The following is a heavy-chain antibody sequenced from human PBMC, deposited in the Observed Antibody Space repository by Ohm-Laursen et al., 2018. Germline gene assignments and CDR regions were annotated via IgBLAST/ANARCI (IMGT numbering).Heavy chain of an antibody. CDR3: TRGGQPEPFDY. V-gene: IGHV3-13*01. CDR1: GFTFSRYD. D-gene: IGHD2-2*01. J-gene: IGHJ4*02. Sequence: SLRLSCTASGFTFSRYDMHWVRQATGKGLEWVSAIGAAGDTYYLASVKGRFTVSRENAKNSVYLQMNSLRAGDTAVYYCTRGGQPEPFDYWGQGTLVTVSS. CDR2: IGAAGDT.